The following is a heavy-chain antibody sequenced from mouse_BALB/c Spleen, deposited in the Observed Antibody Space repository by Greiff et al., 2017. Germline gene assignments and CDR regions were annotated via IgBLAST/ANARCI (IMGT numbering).Heavy chain of an antibody. J-gene: IGHJ2*01. V-gene: IGHV5-6-5*01. D-gene: IGHD3-3*01. CDR1: GFTFSSYA. CDR3: ARGRGGHFDY. CDR2: ISSGGST. Sequence: EVQVVESGGGLVKPGGSLKLSCAASGFTFSSYAMSWVRQTPEKRLEWVASISSGGSTYYPDSVKGRFTISRDNARNILYLQMSSLRSEDTAMYYCARGRGGHFDYWGQGTTLTVSS.